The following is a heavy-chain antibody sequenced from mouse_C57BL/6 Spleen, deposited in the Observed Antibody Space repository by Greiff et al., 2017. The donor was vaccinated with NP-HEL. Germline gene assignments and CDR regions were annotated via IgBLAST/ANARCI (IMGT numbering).Heavy chain of an antibody. CDR1: GFTFSDYG. V-gene: IGHV5-17*01. J-gene: IGHJ3*01. CDR3: ARGYGSSEAWFAY. D-gene: IGHD1-1*01. CDR2: ISSGSSTI. Sequence: EVQVVESGGGLVKPGGSLKLSCAASGFTFSDYGMHWVRQAPEKGLEWVAYISSGSSTIYYADTVKGRFTISRDNAKNTLFLQMTSLRSEDTAMYYCARGYGSSEAWFAYWGQGTLVTVSA.